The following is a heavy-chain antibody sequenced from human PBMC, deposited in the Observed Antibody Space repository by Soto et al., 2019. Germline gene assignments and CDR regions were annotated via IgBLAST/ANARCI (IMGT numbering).Heavy chain of an antibody. CDR2: IRNRANSYTT. D-gene: IGHD3-22*01. J-gene: IGHJ4*02. V-gene: IGHV3-72*01. CDR1: GFTFRDYY. Sequence: EVQVVESGGGLVQPGGSLRLSCAASGFTFRDYYMDWVRQAPGKGLEWVGRIRNRANSYTTEYAASVKGRFTISRDDSKNSLYLQMNSLKTEDTAVYYCTRSGGYYDSSPDYWGQGTLVTVFS. CDR3: TRSGGYYDSSPDY.